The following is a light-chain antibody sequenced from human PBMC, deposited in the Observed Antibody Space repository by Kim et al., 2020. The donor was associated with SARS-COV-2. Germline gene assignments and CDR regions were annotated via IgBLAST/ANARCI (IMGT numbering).Light chain of an antibody. Sequence: TLSGSVGDRVSITCRASRSITNFVNWYQQKAGKAPKLLIYAASSLQSGVPSRFSGSGSGTDFTLTISSLQPEDFATYYCQHSFSCFGTGTKVDIK. V-gene: IGKV1-39*01. CDR3: QHSFSC. CDR2: AAS. J-gene: IGKJ3*01. CDR1: RSITNF.